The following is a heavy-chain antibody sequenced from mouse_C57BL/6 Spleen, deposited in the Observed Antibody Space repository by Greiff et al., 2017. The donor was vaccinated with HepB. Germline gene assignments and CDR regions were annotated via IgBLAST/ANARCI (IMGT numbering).Heavy chain of an antibody. Sequence: QVQLQQSGAELARPGASVKMSCKASGYTFTSYTMHWVKQRPGQGLEWIGYINPSSGYTKYNQKFKDKATLTADKSSSTAYMQLSSLTSEDSAVYYCARCPFYGNYGHYFDYWGQGTTLTVSS. V-gene: IGHV1-4*01. CDR3: ARCPFYGNYGHYFDY. CDR1: GYTFTSYT. CDR2: INPSSGYT. D-gene: IGHD2-10*01. J-gene: IGHJ2*01.